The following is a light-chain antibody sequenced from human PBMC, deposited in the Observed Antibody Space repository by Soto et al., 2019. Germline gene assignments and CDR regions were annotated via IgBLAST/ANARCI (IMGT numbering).Light chain of an antibody. CDR1: QSVSSY. CDR3: QQRSNWPPRNT. CDR2: DAS. J-gene: IGKJ2*01. V-gene: IGKV3-11*01. Sequence: EIVLTHSPATLSLSPGERATLSCRVSQSVSSYLAWYQQKPGQAPRLLIYDASNRATGIPARFSGSGSGTDFTLTISSLEPEDFAVYYCQQRSNWPPRNTFGQGTKLEIK.